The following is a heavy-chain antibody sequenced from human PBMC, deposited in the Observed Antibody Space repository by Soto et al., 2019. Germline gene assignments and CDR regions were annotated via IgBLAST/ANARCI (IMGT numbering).Heavy chain of an antibody. CDR1: GFTFSSYG. CDR2: ISYDGSNK. CDR3: AKVGSGSSGDYCGMGV. D-gene: IGHD6-13*01. Sequence: PGGSLRLSCAASGFTFSSYGMHWARQAPGKGLEWVAVISYDGSNKYYADSVKGRFTISRDNPKNTLYLPMNSLRAEDTAVYYCAKVGSGSSGDYCGMGVWGQGTTVTLSS. J-gene: IGHJ6*02. V-gene: IGHV3-30*18.